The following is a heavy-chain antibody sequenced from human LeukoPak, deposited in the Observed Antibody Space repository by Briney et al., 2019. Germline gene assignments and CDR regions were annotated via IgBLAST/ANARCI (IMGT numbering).Heavy chain of an antibody. J-gene: IGHJ3*02. CDR2: IYYSGST. CDR1: GGSISSSSYY. Sequence: KASETLSLTCTVSGGSISSSSYYWGWIRQPPGKGLEWIGSIYYSGSTYYNPSLKSRVTISVDTSKNQFSLKLSSVTAPDTAVYYYARKWGQLPRGNAFDIWGQGTMVTVSS. D-gene: IGHD2-15*01. CDR3: ARKWGQLPRGNAFDI. V-gene: IGHV4-39*01.